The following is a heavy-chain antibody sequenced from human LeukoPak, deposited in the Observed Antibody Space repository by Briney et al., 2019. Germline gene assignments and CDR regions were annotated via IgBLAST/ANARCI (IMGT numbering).Heavy chain of an antibody. D-gene: IGHD6-19*01. J-gene: IGHJ4*02. V-gene: IGHV3-9*01. CDR3: ARTNIAYSSGWYLGTTDY. CDR2: ISWNSGSI. CDR1: GFTFDDYA. Sequence: GGSLRLSCAASGFTFDDYAMHWVRQAPRKGLEWISGISWNSGSIGYADSVKGRFTISRDNAKNSLYLQMNSLRAEDTALYYCARTNIAYSSGWYLGTTDYWGQGSLVTVSS.